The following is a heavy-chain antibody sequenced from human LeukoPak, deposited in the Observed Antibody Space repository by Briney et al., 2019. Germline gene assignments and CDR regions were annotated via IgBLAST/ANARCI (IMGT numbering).Heavy chain of an antibody. V-gene: IGHV4-39*01. CDR1: GGSISSNSYY. Sequence: SETLSLTCTVSGGSISSNSYYWGWIRQPPGKGLEWIGSIYYSGSTYYNRSLKSRVTISVDTSKNQFSLKLSSVTAADTAVYYCARLSDGDTVVTPNWFDPWGQGTLVTVSS. CDR2: IYYSGST. CDR3: ARLSDGDTVVTPNWFDP. J-gene: IGHJ5*02. D-gene: IGHD4-23*01.